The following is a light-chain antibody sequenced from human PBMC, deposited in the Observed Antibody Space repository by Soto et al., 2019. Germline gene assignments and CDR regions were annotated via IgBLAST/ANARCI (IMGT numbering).Light chain of an antibody. J-gene: IGLJ3*02. CDR1: SGHSSYA. V-gene: IGLV4-69*01. CDR3: QTWGTGIWV. CDR2: LNSDGSH. Sequence: QPVLTQSPSASGSLGASVKLTCTLSSGHSSYAIAWHQQQPEKGPRYLMKLNSDGSHSKGDGIPDRFSGSSSGAERYLTISSLQSEDEADYYCQTWGTGIWVFGGGTKLTVL.